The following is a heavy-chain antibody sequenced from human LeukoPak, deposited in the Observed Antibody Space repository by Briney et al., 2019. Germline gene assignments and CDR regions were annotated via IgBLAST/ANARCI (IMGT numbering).Heavy chain of an antibody. CDR2: IYYSGST. J-gene: IGHJ4*02. D-gene: IGHD2-8*02. CDR1: GGSLSSYY. Sequence: SETLSLTCTVSGGSLSSYYWSWIRQPPGKGREWIGYIYYSGSTNYNPSLKSRVTISVDTSKNQFSLKLSSVTAADTALYYCARHFPAVRLLGFSAFDYWGQGTLVTVSS. V-gene: IGHV4-59*08. CDR3: ARHFPAVRLLGFSAFDY.